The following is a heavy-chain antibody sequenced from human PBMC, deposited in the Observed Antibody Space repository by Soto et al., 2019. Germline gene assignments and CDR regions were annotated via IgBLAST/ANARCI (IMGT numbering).Heavy chain of an antibody. J-gene: IGHJ1*01. CDR2: ICHGGGA. CDR1: GGSISSGGYC. Sequence: SETLSLTCAVSGGSISSGGYCWSWIRQTPGERLEWVGDICHGGGANYNPSLKSRVSFSMDPSKNQFSLKLNSVMAADTAVYYCAGYSNSWSKYVKHWGRGSLVTVSS. CDR3: AGYSNSWSKYVKH. V-gene: IGHV4-39*07. D-gene: IGHD6-13*01.